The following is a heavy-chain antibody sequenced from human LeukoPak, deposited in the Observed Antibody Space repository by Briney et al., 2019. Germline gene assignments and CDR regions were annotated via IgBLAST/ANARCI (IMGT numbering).Heavy chain of an antibody. CDR1: GGSFSGYY. CDR3: ARGPYGDYLY. CDR2: INHSGST. Sequence: SETLSLTCAVYGGSFSGYYWSWIRQPPGKGLEWIGEINHSGSTNYNPSLKSRVTISVDTSKNQFSLKLSSVTAADTAVYYCARGPYGDYLYWGQGTLVTVS. J-gene: IGHJ4*02. D-gene: IGHD4-17*01. V-gene: IGHV4-34*01.